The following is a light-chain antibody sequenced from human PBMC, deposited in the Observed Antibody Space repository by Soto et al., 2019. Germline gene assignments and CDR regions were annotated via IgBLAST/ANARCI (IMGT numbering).Light chain of an antibody. CDR2: AAS. CDR1: QGISSY. CDR3: QQYYSYPPLT. J-gene: IGKJ4*01. V-gene: IGKV1-8*01. Sequence: AIRMTQSPSSLSASTGDRVTITCRASQGISSYLAWYPQKPGKAPKLLIYAASTLQSGVPSRFSGSGSGTDFTLTISCLQSEDFATDYCQQYYSYPPLTFGGGTKVEIK.